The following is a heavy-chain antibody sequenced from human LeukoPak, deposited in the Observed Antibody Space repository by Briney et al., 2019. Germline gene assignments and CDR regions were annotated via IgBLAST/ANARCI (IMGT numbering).Heavy chain of an antibody. V-gene: IGHV1-69*06. CDR1: GGTFSSYA. D-gene: IGHD3-16*02. CDR2: IIPIFGTA. J-gene: IGHJ4*02. CDR3: ASMITFGGVIVIGYFDY. Sequence: ASVKVSCKASGGTFSSYAISWVRQAPGQGLEWMGGIIPIFGTANYAQKFQGRVTITADKSTSTAYMELSSLRPEDTAVYYCASMITFGGVIVIGYFDYWGQGTLVTVSS.